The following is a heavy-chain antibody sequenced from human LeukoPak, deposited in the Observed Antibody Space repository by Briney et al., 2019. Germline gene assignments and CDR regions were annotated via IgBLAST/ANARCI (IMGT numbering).Heavy chain of an antibody. J-gene: IGHJ6*03. CDR1: GGSFSGYY. CDR2: INHSGST. CDR3: ARPYSGSYYYYYYMDV. V-gene: IGHV4-34*01. Sequence: SETLSLTCAVYGGSFSGYYWSWIRQPPGKGLEWIGEINHSGSTNYNPSLKSRVTISVDTSKNQFSLKLSSVTAADTAVYYCARPYSGSYYYYYYMDVWGKGTTVTISS. D-gene: IGHD1-26*01.